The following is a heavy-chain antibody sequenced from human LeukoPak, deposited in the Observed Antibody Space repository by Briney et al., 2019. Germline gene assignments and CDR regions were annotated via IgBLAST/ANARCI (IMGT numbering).Heavy chain of an antibody. CDR3: ARGQVPAARGYNWFDP. CDR2: INARGNT. D-gene: IGHD2-2*01. V-gene: IGHV4-34*01. CDR1: GWSFNDYY. J-gene: IGHJ5*02. Sequence: SQTLSLTCAVYGWSFNDYYWNWIRQPPGKELEWIGEINARGNTNYNPSLKSRVTISVDTSKSQFSLRLTSIIAADTSFYYCARGQVPAARGYNWFDPWGQGTLVTVSS.